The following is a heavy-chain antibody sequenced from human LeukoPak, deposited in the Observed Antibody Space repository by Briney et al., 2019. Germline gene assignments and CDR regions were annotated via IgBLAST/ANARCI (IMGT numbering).Heavy chain of an antibody. CDR3: ARQGDIYGPYALDY. V-gene: IGHV3-7*01. Sequence: PGGSLRLSCAASGFMFSTYWMSWVRQAPGKGLEWVANIKQDGSEKYYVDSVKGRFTISRDNAKNSLYLQMNSLRAEDTAVYYCARQGDIYGPYALDYWGQGTLVTVSS. J-gene: IGHJ4*02. D-gene: IGHD5-18*01. CDR2: IKQDGSEK. CDR1: GFMFSTYW.